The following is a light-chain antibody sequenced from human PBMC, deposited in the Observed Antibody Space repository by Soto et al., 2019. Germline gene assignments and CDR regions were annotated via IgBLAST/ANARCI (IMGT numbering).Light chain of an antibody. CDR2: DVN. CDR3: NSYAGGLVL. V-gene: IGLV2-11*01. CDR1: NNDVGFYNY. Sequence: QSALTQPRSVSGSPGQSVTSSCTGTNNDVGFYNYVSWYQQQLGKAPKLLIYDVNKRPSGVPPRFSGSKSANTASLTISGLQAADEADYYCNSYAGGLVLFGGGTKVTVL. J-gene: IGLJ2*01.